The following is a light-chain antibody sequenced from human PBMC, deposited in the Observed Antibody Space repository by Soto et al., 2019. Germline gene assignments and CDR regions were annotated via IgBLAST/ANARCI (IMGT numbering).Light chain of an antibody. Sequence: DIQMTQSPSSVSASVGDRVTITCRASQGISGWLAWYQQKPGKAPELLIYAASSLQSGVPSRFSGSGSGTDFTLTISSLQPEDSATYYCQQSYSALVAFGQGTKVDIK. J-gene: IGKJ1*01. V-gene: IGKV1-12*01. CDR3: QQSYSALVA. CDR2: AAS. CDR1: QGISGW.